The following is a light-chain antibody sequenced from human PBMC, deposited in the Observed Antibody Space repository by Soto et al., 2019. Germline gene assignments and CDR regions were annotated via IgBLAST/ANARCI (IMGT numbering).Light chain of an antibody. CDR3: QQYNSYWT. CDR1: QGISRA. V-gene: IGKV1-13*02. CDR2: DAS. Sequence: IQMTQSPSSLSASVGDRVTITFRASQGISRALAWYQQKPGKAPKLLIYDASSLESGVPSRFSGSGSGTEFTLTISSLQPDDFATYYCQQYNSYWTFGQGTKVDI. J-gene: IGKJ1*01.